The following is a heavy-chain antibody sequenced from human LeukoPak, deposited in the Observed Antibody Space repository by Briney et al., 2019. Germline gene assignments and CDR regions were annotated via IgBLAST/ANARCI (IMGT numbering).Heavy chain of an antibody. CDR3: ARESQTVHFDY. V-gene: IGHV3-74*01. Sequence: GGSLRLSCAASGFTFSSYWMQWVRQVPGKGLVWVSRINSDGSSTYSADSVKGRFTISRDNAKNTLYLQMNSLRAEDTAVYYCARESQTVHFDYWGQGTLVTVSS. D-gene: IGHD4-17*01. CDR1: GFTFSSYW. J-gene: IGHJ4*02. CDR2: INSDGSST.